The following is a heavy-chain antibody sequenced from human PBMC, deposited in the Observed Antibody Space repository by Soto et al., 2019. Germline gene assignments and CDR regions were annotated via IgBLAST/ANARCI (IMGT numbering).Heavy chain of an antibody. D-gene: IGHD6-13*01. CDR3: ARVFLPSSSWDYYYYYMDV. J-gene: IGHJ6*03. CDR2: ISYDGSNK. V-gene: IGHV3-30-3*01. Sequence: GGSLRLSCAASGFTFSSYAMHWVRQAPGKGLEWVAVISYDGSNKYYADSVKGRFTISRDNSKNTLYLQMNSLRAEDTAVYYCARVFLPSSSWDYYYYYMDVWGKGTTVTVSS. CDR1: GFTFSSYA.